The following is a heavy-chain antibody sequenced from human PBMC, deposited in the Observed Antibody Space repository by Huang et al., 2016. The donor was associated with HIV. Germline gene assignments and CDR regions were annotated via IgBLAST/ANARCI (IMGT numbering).Heavy chain of an antibody. Sequence: QLVESGGDSVQSGRSLRLSCRGSGFIFNYFAINWFRQSPGKGLEWICFVRSKAFGGASKSAPSVKDRFTVSRDEAKNVAFLQMDNLQVDDTAIYYCSPSGDDYFYFYMDVWGNGTTVIVS. D-gene: IGHD4-17*01. CDR2: VRSKAFGGAS. CDR1: GFIFNYFA. J-gene: IGHJ6*03. CDR3: SPSGDDYFYFYMDV. V-gene: IGHV3-49*03.